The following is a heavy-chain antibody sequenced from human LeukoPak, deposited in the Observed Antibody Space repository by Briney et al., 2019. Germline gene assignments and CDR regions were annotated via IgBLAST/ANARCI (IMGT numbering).Heavy chain of an antibody. CDR3: ARLLMKSGDCSGGSCYSDTYYYYGMDV. V-gene: IGHV4-59*01. Sequence: SETLSLTYTVSGGSISSYYWSCIPHPPGKGLEWIGYIYYSGSTNYNPSLTSRVTISVDTSKNQFSLKLSSVTAADTAVYYCARLLMKSGDCSGGSCYSDTYYYYGMDVWGKGTTVTVSS. J-gene: IGHJ6*04. D-gene: IGHD2-15*01. CDR1: GGSISSYY. CDR2: IYYSGST.